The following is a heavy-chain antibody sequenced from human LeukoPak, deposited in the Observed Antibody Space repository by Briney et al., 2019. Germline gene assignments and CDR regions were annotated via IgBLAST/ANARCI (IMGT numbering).Heavy chain of an antibody. J-gene: IGHJ4*02. Sequence: PGGSLRLSCAASGLTFSDYSMTWVRQAPGKGLFWVSGISAGGGSTYYADSVKGRFTISRDNSRNTLYLQMNSLRAEDTAVYYCAKDAAGPEYWGQGTLVTV. V-gene: IGHV3-23*01. D-gene: IGHD6-13*01. CDR1: GLTFSDYS. CDR2: ISAGGGST. CDR3: AKDAAGPEY.